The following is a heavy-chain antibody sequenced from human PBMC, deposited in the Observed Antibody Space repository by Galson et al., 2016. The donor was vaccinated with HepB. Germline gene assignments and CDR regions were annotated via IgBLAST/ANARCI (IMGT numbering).Heavy chain of an antibody. CDR1: GFTFSSYN. V-gene: IGHV3-21*01. J-gene: IGHJ5*02. Sequence: SLRLSCAASGFTFSSYNMNWVRQPPGRGLEWVSSISSSSSSIYYADSVKGRFTISRDNAKNSLYLQMNSLRVDDTAVYYCARDGFPEQWLEHYNCFDPWGQGTLVTVSS. D-gene: IGHD6-19*01. CDR2: ISSSSSSI. CDR3: ARDGFPEQWLEHYNCFDP.